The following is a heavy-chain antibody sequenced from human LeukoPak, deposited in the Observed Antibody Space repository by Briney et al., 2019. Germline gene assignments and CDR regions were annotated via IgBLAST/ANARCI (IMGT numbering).Heavy chain of an antibody. Sequence: ASVKVSCKASGYTFTNYAMLWVRQAPGQRLEWMGWINAGNGDTKYSQRFQGRVTITRDTSASTAYMELSSLRSEDTAIYYCAGGKLRGLVTTPYYLDYWGQGTLVIVPS. CDR2: INAGNGDT. D-gene: IGHD3-10*01. CDR1: GYTFTNYA. V-gene: IGHV1-3*01. CDR3: AGGKLRGLVTTPYYLDY. J-gene: IGHJ4*02.